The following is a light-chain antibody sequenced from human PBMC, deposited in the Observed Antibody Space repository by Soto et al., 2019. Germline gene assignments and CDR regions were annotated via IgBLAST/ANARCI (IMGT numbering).Light chain of an antibody. J-gene: IGLJ3*02. CDR3: QSYDSSLRGSV. CDR2: GNT. CDR1: SSNIGAGYD. V-gene: IGLV1-40*01. Sequence: QLVLTQPPSVSGAPGQRVTISCTVSSSNIGAGYDVHWYRQLPGTAPKLLIYGNTNRPSGVPDRFSGSKSGSSASLAITGLQAEDEADYYCQSYDSSLRGSVFGGGTKLTVL.